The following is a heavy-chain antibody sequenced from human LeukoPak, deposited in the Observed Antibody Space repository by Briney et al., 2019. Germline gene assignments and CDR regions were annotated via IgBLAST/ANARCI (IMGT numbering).Heavy chain of an antibody. D-gene: IGHD2-2*01. CDR3: ARDSRDIVVVPAASDAFDI. CDR1: GFTFSSYA. J-gene: IGHJ3*02. V-gene: IGHV4-38-2*02. CDR2: IYHSGST. Sequence: GSLRLSCAASGFTFSSYAMSWVRQAPGKGLEWIGSIYHSGSTYYNPSLKSRVTISVDTSKNQFSLKLSSVTAADTAVYYCARDSRDIVVVPAASDAFDIWGQGTMVTVSS.